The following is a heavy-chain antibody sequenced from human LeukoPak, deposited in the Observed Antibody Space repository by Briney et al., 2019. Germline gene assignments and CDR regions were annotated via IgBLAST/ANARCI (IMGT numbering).Heavy chain of an antibody. CDR3: AKRGVVIRVILVGFHKEAYYFDS. J-gene: IGHJ4*02. D-gene: IGHD3-22*01. Sequence: GGSLRLSCAVSGITVSNYGMSWVRQAPGKGLEWVAGISGSGSSTHYADSVKGRFTISRDNPRNTLYLQMNILRPEDTAVYFCAKRGVVIRVILVGFHKEAYYFDSWGQGALVTVSS. CDR2: ISGSGSST. V-gene: IGHV3-23*01. CDR1: GITVSNYG.